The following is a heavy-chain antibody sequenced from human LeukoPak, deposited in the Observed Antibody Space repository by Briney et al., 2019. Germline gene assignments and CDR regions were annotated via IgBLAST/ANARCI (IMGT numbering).Heavy chain of an antibody. J-gene: IGHJ6*03. Sequence: PSETLSLTCAVYGGTFSGYYWSWILQPPGKGLEWIGEINHSGSTNYNPSLKSRVTISVDTSKNQFSLKLSSVTAADTAVYYCARARIAARRTHYYYYMDVWGKGTTVTVSS. D-gene: IGHD6-6*01. CDR2: INHSGST. V-gene: IGHV4-34*01. CDR3: ARARIAARRTHYYYYMDV. CDR1: GGTFSGYY.